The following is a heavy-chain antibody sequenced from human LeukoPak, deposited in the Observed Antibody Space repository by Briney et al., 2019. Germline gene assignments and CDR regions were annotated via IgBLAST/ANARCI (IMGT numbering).Heavy chain of an antibody. CDR1: GFTFSSYG. CDR2: ISGSGGST. Sequence: GGSLRLSCAASGFTFSSYGMSWVRQAPGKGLEWVSAISGSGGSTYYADSVKGRFTISRDNSKNTLYLQMNSLRAEDTAVYYCAKVEGGYCSSTSCPGAFDIWGQGTMVTVSS. D-gene: IGHD2-2*01. CDR3: AKVEGGYCSSTSCPGAFDI. J-gene: IGHJ3*02. V-gene: IGHV3-23*01.